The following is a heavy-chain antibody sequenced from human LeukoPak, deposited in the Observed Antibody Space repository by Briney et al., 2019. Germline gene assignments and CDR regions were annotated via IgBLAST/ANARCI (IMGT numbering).Heavy chain of an antibody. CDR1: EATFVSYD. CDR2: IIPVLGAT. V-gene: IGHV1-69*04. J-gene: IGHJ3*02. Sequence: ASVKVSCKTSEATFVSYDINWVRQAPGQGLEWMGRIIPVLGATNYAQKFQGTVTLTADTSTNTVYMELSNLRSEDTALYFCASRSHRKAFDIWGQGTTATLPS. CDR3: ASRSHRKAFDI. D-gene: IGHD1-14*01.